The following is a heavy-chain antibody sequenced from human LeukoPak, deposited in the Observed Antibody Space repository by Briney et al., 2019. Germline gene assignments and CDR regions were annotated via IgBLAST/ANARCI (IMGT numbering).Heavy chain of an antibody. D-gene: IGHD3-10*01. CDR2: IYSGGRT. V-gene: IGHV3-66*01. CDR1: GFTVSSNY. J-gene: IGHJ4*02. CDR3: ARAKGSGSYLD. Sequence: PGGSLRLSCAASGFTVSSNYMSWVRQAPGKGLEWVSVIYSGGRTYYADSVKGRFTISRDNSKNTLYLQMNSLRAEDTAVYYCARAKGSGSYLDWGQGTLVTVSS.